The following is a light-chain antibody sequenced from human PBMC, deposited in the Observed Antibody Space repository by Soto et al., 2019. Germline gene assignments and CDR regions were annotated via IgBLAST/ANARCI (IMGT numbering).Light chain of an antibody. Sequence: EIVLTQSPGTLSLSPGERATLSCRASQSVSSSYLAWYQQKPGQAPRLLIYGASSRATGIPDRFSGSGSGTDFTITISRLEPEDFAVYYCQQYGSSPYTFGQGTKLE. CDR1: QSVSSSY. J-gene: IGKJ2*01. CDR3: QQYGSSPYT. CDR2: GAS. V-gene: IGKV3-20*01.